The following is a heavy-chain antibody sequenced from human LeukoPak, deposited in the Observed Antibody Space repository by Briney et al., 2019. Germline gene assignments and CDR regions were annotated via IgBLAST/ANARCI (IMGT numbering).Heavy chain of an antibody. CDR3: ARDRGGYEYDY. Sequence: ASVKVSCKASGYTFTGCYMHWVRQAPGQGLEWMGWINPNSGGTNYAQKFQGRVTMTRDTSISTACMELSRLRSDDTAVYYCARDRGGYEYDYWGQGTLVTVSS. CDR2: INPNSGGT. CDR1: GYTFTGCY. D-gene: IGHD5-12*01. J-gene: IGHJ4*02. V-gene: IGHV1-2*02.